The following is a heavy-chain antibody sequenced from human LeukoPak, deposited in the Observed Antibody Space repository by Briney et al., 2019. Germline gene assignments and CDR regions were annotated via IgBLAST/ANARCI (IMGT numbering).Heavy chain of an antibody. CDR1: GYTFTGYY. CDR3: AREVKAGYSSGWYYFDY. D-gene: IGHD6-19*01. J-gene: IGHJ4*02. Sequence: ASVKVSCKASGYTFTGYYMHWVRQAPGQGLEWMGWINPNSGGTNYAQKFQGRVTMTRDTSISTAYMELSRLRSDDTAVYYCAREVKAGYSSGWYYFDYWGQGTLVTVSS. V-gene: IGHV1-2*02. CDR2: INPNSGGT.